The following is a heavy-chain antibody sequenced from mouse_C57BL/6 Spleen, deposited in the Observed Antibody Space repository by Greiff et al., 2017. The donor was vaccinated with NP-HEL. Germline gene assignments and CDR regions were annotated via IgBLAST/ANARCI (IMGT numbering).Heavy chain of an antibody. CDR3: ARWDYGGAMDY. CDR2: IHPNIGST. J-gene: IGHJ4*01. Sequence: QVQLQQPGAELVKPGSSVPFSFNASGYTFTSYWIHWVKQRPGQGLEWIGMIHPNIGSTNYNEKCKSKATLTVDKSSSTAYMQLSSLTSEDSAVYYCARWDYGGAMDYWGQGTSVTVSS. D-gene: IGHD1-1*01. CDR1: GYTFTSYW. V-gene: IGHV1-64*01.